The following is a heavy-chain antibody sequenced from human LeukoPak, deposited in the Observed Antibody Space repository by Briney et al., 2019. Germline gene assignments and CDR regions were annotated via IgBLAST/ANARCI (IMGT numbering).Heavy chain of an antibody. CDR1: GFTFSSYG. V-gene: IGHV3-30*02. CDR3: ARGEYGSGSYHIDY. Sequence: GVLRLSCAASGFTFSSYGMHWVRQAPGKGLEWVAFIRYDGSNKYYADSVKGRFTISRDNSKNTLYLQMNSLRAEDTAVYYCARGEYGSGSYHIDYWGQGTLVTVSS. D-gene: IGHD3-10*01. J-gene: IGHJ4*02. CDR2: IRYDGSNK.